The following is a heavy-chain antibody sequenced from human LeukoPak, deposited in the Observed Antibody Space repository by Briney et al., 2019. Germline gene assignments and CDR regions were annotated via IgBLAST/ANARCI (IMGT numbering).Heavy chain of an antibody. CDR2: INHSGST. V-gene: IGHV4-34*01. D-gene: IGHD6-6*01. CDR3: ARLDSIAARRYYFDY. Sequence: SETLSHTCAVYGGSFSGYYWSWIRQPPGKGLEWIGEINHSGSTNYNPSLKSRVTISVDTSKNQFSLKLSSVTAADTAVYYCARLDSIAARRYYFDYWGQGTLVTVSS. CDR1: GGSFSGYY. J-gene: IGHJ4*02.